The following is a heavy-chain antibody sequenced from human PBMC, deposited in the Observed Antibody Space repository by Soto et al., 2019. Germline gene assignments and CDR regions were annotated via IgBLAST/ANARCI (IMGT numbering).Heavy chain of an antibody. CDR2: ISSSSSYI. Sequence: EVQLVESGGGLVKPGGSLRLSCAASGFTFRTFSMNWVRQAPGKGLEWVSGISSSSSYIYYADSMKGRFTFSRDNAKNSLYLQMNSLRAEDTAVYYCARDIGVIRGVPSLDYWGQGTLVTVSS. D-gene: IGHD3-10*01. J-gene: IGHJ4*02. CDR1: GFTFRTFS. V-gene: IGHV3-21*01. CDR3: ARDIGVIRGVPSLDY.